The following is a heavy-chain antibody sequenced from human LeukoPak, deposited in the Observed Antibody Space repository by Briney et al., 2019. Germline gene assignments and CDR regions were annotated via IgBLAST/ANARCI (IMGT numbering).Heavy chain of an antibody. CDR1: RYSISNDYY. D-gene: IGHD3-16*01. V-gene: IGHV4-38-2*02. J-gene: IGHJ4*02. CDR3: ARGWADWGILAEDSGAFYFDY. CDR2: IYHSGST. Sequence: SETLSLTRTVSRYSISNDYYWGWIRQPPGKGLEWIGTIYHSGSTYYNPSLKSRVTISVDTSKNQFSLRLSSVTAADTAVYYCARGWADWGILAEDSGAFYFDYWGQGTLVTVSS.